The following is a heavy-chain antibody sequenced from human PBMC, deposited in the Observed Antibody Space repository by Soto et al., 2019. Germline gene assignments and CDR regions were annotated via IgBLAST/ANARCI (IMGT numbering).Heavy chain of an antibody. CDR1: GFTFSSYA. CDR3: ARDEDDYVWGSYGLDY. V-gene: IGHV3-30-3*01. CDR2: ISYDGSNK. Sequence: GGSLRLSCAASGFTFSSYAMHWVRQAPGKGLEWVAVISYDGSNKYYADSVKGRFTISRDNSKNTLYLQMNRLRAEDTAVYYCARDEDDYVWGSYGLDYWGQGTLVTVSS. D-gene: IGHD3-16*01. J-gene: IGHJ4*02.